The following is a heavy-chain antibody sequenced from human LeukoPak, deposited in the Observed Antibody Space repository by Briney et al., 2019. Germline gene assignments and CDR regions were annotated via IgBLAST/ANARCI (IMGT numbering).Heavy chain of an antibody. Sequence: GGSLRLSCAASGFTFSSYAMHWVRQAPGKGLEWVAVISYDGSNKYYADSVKGRFTISRDNSKNTLYLQMNSLRAEDTAVYYCARDVYSSGWTPCFWGQGTLVTVSS. J-gene: IGHJ4*02. V-gene: IGHV3-30-3*01. CDR3: ARDVYSSGWTPCF. D-gene: IGHD6-19*01. CDR2: ISYDGSNK. CDR1: GFTFSSYA.